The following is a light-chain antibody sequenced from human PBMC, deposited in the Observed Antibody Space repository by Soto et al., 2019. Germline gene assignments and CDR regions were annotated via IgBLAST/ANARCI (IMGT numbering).Light chain of an antibody. V-gene: IGLV3-21*02. J-gene: IGLJ1*01. CDR3: QVWDTSSDHYV. CDR1: KIGRKS. Sequence: YALTQPPSVSMAPGRTARSACGGNKIGRKSVHWYQQKPGQAPLLVVYDDSARPSGIPERFSGSNSGDTATLTISRVEAGDEADYYCQVWDTSSDHYVFGTGTKVTV. CDR2: DDS.